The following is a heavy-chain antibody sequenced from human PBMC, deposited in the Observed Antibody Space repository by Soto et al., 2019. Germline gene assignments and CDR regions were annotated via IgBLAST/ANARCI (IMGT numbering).Heavy chain of an antibody. V-gene: IGHV3-23*01. CDR3: AKNVMGITIFGVVIKPIDY. D-gene: IGHD3-3*01. CDR1: GFTFSSYS. CDR2: ISGSGGST. Sequence: PGGSLRLSCAASGFTFSSYSMSWVRQAPGKGLEWVSAISGSGGSTYYADSVKGRFTISRDNSKNTLYLQMNSLRAEDTAVYYCAKNVMGITIFGVVIKPIDYWGQGTMVTVS. J-gene: IGHJ4*02.